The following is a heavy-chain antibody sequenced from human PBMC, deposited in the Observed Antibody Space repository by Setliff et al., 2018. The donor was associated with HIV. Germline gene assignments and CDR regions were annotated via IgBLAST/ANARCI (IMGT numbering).Heavy chain of an antibody. CDR2: IYYSGSP. CDR1: GGSISSSNYY. V-gene: IGHV4-39*07. Sequence: SETLSLTCTVSGGSISSSNYYWGWIRQPPGKGLEWIGSIYYSGSPDYNPSLESRVTISSDTSKNQFSLKLKSVTGADTAVYYCARVFHSLPTGLNDPFDMWGQGTLVTVSS. J-gene: IGHJ3*02. CDR3: ARVFHSLPTGLNDPFDM. D-gene: IGHD4-17*01.